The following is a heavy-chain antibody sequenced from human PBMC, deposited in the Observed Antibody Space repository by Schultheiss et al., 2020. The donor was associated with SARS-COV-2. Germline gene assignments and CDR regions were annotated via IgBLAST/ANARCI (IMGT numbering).Heavy chain of an antibody. CDR3: ARDPSGGYDSGYYYYYGMDV. CDR2: IYYSGST. Sequence: SETLSLTCAVSGGSISSGGYSWSWIRQPPGKGLEWIGYIYYSGSTYYNPSLKSRVTISVDTSKNQFSLKLSSVTAADTAVYYCARDPSGGYDSGYYYYYGMDVWGQGTTVTVSS. D-gene: IGHD5-12*01. J-gene: IGHJ6*02. V-gene: IGHV4-31*11. CDR1: GGSISSGGYS.